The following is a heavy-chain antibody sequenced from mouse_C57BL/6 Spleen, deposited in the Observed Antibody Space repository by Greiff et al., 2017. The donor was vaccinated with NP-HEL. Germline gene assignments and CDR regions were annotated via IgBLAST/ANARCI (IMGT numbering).Heavy chain of an antibody. CDR1: GFSLTSSA. D-gene: IGHD4-1*01. CDR2: IWTGGGT. V-gene: IGHV2-9-1*01. Sequence: VQLVESGPGLVAPSQSLSITCTASGFSLTSSAISWVRQPPGKGLEWLGVIWTGGGTTYNSALKSRLSISKDNSKSQVFLKMSSLQTDDTARYYCARGGLTGYFDYWGQGTTLTVSS. J-gene: IGHJ2*01. CDR3: ARGGLTGYFDY.